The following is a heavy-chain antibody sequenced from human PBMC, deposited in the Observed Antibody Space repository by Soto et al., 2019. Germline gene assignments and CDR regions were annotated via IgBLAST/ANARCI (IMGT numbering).Heavy chain of an antibody. V-gene: IGHV4-31*03. CDR1: VGSISIGGYY. CDR3: ARGGYGDYCFDY. Sequence: SETLSVTCTFSVGSISIGGYYWSWIRQHPGEGLEWIGYIYYSGSTYYNPSLKSRVTISVDTSKNQFSLKLSSVTAADTAVYYCARGGYGDYCFDYWGQGTTVTVSS. J-gene: IGHJ4*02. CDR2: IYYSGST. D-gene: IGHD4-17*01.